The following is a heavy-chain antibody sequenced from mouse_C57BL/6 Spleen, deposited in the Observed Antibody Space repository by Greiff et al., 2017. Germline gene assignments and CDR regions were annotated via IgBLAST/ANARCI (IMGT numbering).Heavy chain of an antibody. CDR2: ISSGSSTI. CDR3: AREYYSNYFDY. D-gene: IGHD2-5*01. J-gene: IGHJ2*01. Sequence: EVQVVESGGGLVKPGGSLKLSCAASGFTFSDYGMHWVRQAPEKGLEWVAYISSGSSTIYYADTVKGRFTISRDNAKNTLFLQMTSLRSEYTAMYYCAREYYSNYFDYWGQGTTLTVSS. CDR1: GFTFSDYG. V-gene: IGHV5-17*01.